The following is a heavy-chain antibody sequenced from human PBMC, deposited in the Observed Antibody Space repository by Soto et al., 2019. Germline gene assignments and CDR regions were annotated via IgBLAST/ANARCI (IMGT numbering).Heavy chain of an antibody. D-gene: IGHD5-18*01. CDR2: ISSSGGST. CDR3: ARAGYSYGLDY. Sequence: EVPLVESGGGLVQPGRSLRLSCAASGFSFSTYAMYWVRQAPGKGLEYVSVISSSGGSTHYANSVRGRFTISRDNSKNTLYLQMGSLRAEDMAVYYCARAGYSYGLDYWGQGTLVTVSS. J-gene: IGHJ4*02. V-gene: IGHV3-64*01. CDR1: GFSFSTYA.